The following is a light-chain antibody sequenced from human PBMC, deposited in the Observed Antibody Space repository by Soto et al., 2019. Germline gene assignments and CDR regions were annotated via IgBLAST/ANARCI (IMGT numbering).Light chain of an antibody. V-gene: IGKV1-6*01. Sequence: AIQMTQSPSSLSASVGDRVTITCRASQGIRNDLGWYQQKPGRAPKLLIYDTSSLQSGVPSRFSGSGFGTDFTLTISSLQPEDFATYYCLQDYSYPRTFGQGTKVDIK. CDR3: LQDYSYPRT. CDR2: DTS. J-gene: IGKJ1*01. CDR1: QGIRND.